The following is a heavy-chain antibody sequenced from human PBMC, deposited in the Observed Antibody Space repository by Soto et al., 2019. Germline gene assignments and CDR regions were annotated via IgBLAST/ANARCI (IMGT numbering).Heavy chain of an antibody. V-gene: IGHV4-34*01. CDR1: GGSFSGYY. Sequence: NPSETLSLTCAVYGGSFSGYYWSWIRQPPGKGLEWIGEINHSGSTNYNPSLKSRVTISVDTSKNQFSLKLSSVTAADTAVYYCARGVRYYDYVWGSYRHPIYFDYWGQGTLVTVSS. CDR3: ARGVRYYDYVWGSYRHPIYFDY. J-gene: IGHJ4*02. CDR2: INHSGST. D-gene: IGHD3-16*02.